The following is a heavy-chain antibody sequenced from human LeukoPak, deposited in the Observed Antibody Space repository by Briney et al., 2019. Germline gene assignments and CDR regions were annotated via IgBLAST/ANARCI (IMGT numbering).Heavy chain of an antibody. J-gene: IGHJ4*02. CDR2: INHSGST. D-gene: IGHD3-3*01. Sequence: SETLSLTCAVYGGSFSGYYWSWIRQPPGKGLEWSGEINHSGSTDYNPSLKSRVTISVDTSKDQFSLKLSSVTAADTAVYYCARIGGRYYDFWSGYSDYWGQGTLVTVSS. V-gene: IGHV4-34*01. CDR1: GGSFSGYY. CDR3: ARIGGRYYDFWSGYSDY.